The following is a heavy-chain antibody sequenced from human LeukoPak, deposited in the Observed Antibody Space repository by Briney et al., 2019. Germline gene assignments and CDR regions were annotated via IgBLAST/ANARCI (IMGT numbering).Heavy chain of an antibody. CDR1: GYTFTSYA. D-gene: IGHD1-14*01. J-gene: IGHJ4*02. Sequence: APVKVSCKASGYTFTSYAIQWVRQAPGQRLERMGWINAGHGNTKYSQKFQGRVTITRDTSASTAYMELSSLRSEDTAVYYCARGAGFAEPLPEYWGQGTLLTVSS. CDR2: INAGHGNT. V-gene: IGHV1-3*01. CDR3: ARGAGFAEPLPEY.